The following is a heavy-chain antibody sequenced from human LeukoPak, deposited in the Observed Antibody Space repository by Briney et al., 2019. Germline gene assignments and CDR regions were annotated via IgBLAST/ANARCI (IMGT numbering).Heavy chain of an antibody. V-gene: IGHV3-7*03. J-gene: IGHJ4*02. Sequence: GGSLRLSCAGSGFTFSSYWMSWVRQAPGKGLEWVANIKQDGSEKYYVDSVKGRFTISRDNAKNSLYLQMNSLRAEDTALYYCARSGDYGESFDSWGQGTLVTVSS. D-gene: IGHD4-17*01. CDR1: GFTFSSYW. CDR2: IKQDGSEK. CDR3: ARSGDYGESFDS.